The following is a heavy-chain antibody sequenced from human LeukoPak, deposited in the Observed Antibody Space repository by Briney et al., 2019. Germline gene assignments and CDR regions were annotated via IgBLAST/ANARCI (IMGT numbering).Heavy chain of an antibody. V-gene: IGHV4-30-2*01. D-gene: IGHD4-23*01. CDR3: ARRTVVTGGLY. CDR2: FYHSGST. Sequence: PSQTLSLTCTVSGGSLSSGGYYWSWIRQPPGKGLEWIGYFYHSGSTYYNPSLKSRVTISVDRSKNQFSLKLSSVTAADTAVYYCARRTVVTGGLYWGQGTLVTVSS. J-gene: IGHJ4*02. CDR1: GGSLSSGGYY.